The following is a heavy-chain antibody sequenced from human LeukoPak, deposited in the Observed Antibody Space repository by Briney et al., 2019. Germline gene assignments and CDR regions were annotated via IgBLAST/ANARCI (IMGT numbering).Heavy chain of an antibody. J-gene: IGHJ4*02. CDR2: ISGSGGST. D-gene: IGHD3-10*01. V-gene: IGHV3-23*01. CDR1: GFTFSSYA. Sequence: GGSLRLSCAASGFTFSSYAMSWVRQAPGKGLEWVSAISGSGGSTYYADSVKGRFTISRDNSKNTPYLQMNSLRAEDTAVYYCASKSGLWFGELSRFDYWGQGTLVTVSS. CDR3: ASKSGLWFGELSRFDY.